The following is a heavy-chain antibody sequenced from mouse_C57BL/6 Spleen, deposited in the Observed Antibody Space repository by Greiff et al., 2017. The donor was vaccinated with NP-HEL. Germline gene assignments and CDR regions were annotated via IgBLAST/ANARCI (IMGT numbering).Heavy chain of an antibody. CDR1: GFNITDDY. Sequence: EVQLQQSGAELVRPGASVKLSCTASGFNITDDYMHWVKQRPEQGLEWIGWIDPENGDTEYAAKFQGQATITADTSSNTAYLQLSSLTSEDTAVYYCTTPSTTVVATRSMDYWGQGTSVTVSS. D-gene: IGHD1-1*01. CDR2: IDPENGDT. CDR3: TTPSTTVVATRSMDY. J-gene: IGHJ4*01. V-gene: IGHV14-4*01.